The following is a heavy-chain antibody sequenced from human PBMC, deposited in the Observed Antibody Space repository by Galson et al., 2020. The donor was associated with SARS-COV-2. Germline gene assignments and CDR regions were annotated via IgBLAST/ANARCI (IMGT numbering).Heavy chain of an antibody. V-gene: IGHV4-39*01. CDR3: ATYGGF. CDR2: ISYSGST. D-gene: IGHD4-17*01. CDR1: GVSISSSGYY. Sequence: SETLSLTCIVSGVSISSSGYYWGWIRQPPGKGLEWIGSISYSGSTYYNPSLKSRVTISVDTSKNQFSLKLSSVTAADTAVYYCATYGGFWGQGTLVTVSS. J-gene: IGHJ4*02.